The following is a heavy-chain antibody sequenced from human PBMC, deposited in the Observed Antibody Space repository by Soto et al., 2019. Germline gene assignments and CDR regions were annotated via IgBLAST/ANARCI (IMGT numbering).Heavy chain of an antibody. CDR2: ISYSGST. CDR1: GDSINNYY. CDR3: ARGKTYEAFDI. J-gene: IGHJ3*02. V-gene: IGHV4-59*01. Sequence: SETLSLTCTVSGDSINNYYWSWIRQPPGNRLEWIAYISYSGSTDYNPSLKSRVTISLDTSKNQVSLRLTTVTAADTAVYYCARGKTYEAFDIWGPGTTVTVSS.